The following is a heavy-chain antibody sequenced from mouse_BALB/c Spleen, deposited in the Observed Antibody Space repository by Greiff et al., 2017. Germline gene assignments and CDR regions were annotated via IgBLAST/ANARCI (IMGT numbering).Heavy chain of an antibody. J-gene: IGHJ2*01. Sequence: EVKLQESGGGLVQPGGSMKLSCVASGFTFSNYWMNWVRQSPEKGLEWVAEIRLKSNNYATHYAESVKGRFTISRDDSKSSVYLQMNNLRAEDTGIYYCTRRGYYGNYLDYWGQGTTLTVSS. CDR1: GFTFSNYW. CDR3: TRRGYYGNYLDY. D-gene: IGHD2-1*01. CDR2: IRLKSNNYAT. V-gene: IGHV6-6*02.